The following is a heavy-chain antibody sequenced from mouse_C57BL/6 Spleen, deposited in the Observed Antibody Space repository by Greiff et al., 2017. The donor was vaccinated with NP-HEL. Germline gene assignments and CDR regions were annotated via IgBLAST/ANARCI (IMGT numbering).Heavy chain of an antibody. V-gene: IGHV1-52*01. J-gene: IGHJ2*01. D-gene: IGHD4-1*01. Sequence: QVQLQQPGAELVRPGSSVKLSCKASGYTFTSYWMHWVKQRPIQGLEWIGNIDPSDSETHYNQKFKDKATLTVDKSSSTAYMQLSSLTSEDSAVYYCARGLGPGGYFDYWGQGTTLTVSS. CDR3: ARGLGPGGYFDY. CDR2: IDPSDSET. CDR1: GYTFTSYW.